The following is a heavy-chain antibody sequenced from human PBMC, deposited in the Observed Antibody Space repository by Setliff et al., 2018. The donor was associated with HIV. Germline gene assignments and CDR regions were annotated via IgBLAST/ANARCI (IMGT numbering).Heavy chain of an antibody. D-gene: IGHD3-3*01. Sequence: GGSLRLSCTASGFTFGEYTMSWVRQAPGRGLEWVSSISIGSGGAIDYADSVQGRFTISRDNSKNSLYLQMNSLRVEDTAVYYCARDYLYYNLYNGSPVYGMDVWGQGTTVTVS. CDR3: ARDYLYYNLYNGSPVYGMDV. J-gene: IGHJ6*02. V-gene: IGHV3-21*01. CDR1: GFTFGEYT. CDR2: ISIGSGGAI.